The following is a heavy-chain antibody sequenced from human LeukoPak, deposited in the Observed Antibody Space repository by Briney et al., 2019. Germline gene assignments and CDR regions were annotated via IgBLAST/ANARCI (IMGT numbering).Heavy chain of an antibody. Sequence: GGSLRLSCAGSGLTFSSYDMNWVRQAPGKGLEWVSSISGSSSYIYYADSVKGRFTISRDNAKNSLYLQMNSLRVEDRAVYYCARGSSNVAARNNWFDPWGQGTLVTVSS. CDR1: GLTFSSYD. V-gene: IGHV3-21*01. D-gene: IGHD6-6*01. CDR3: ARGSSNVAARNNWFDP. CDR2: ISGSSSYI. J-gene: IGHJ5*02.